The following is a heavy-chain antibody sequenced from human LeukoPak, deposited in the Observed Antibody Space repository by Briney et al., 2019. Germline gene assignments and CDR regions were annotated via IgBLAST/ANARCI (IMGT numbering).Heavy chain of an antibody. Sequence: GGSLRLSCAASGFTFSTYSMSWVRQAPGKGLEWVAVISYDGSNKYYADSVKGRFTISRDNSKNTLYLQMNSLRAEDTAVYYCAKEMSASPNYYGSGSYYNAFDYWGQGTLVTVSS. CDR1: GFTFSTYS. J-gene: IGHJ4*02. CDR3: AKEMSASPNYYGSGSYYNAFDY. CDR2: ISYDGSNK. D-gene: IGHD3-10*01. V-gene: IGHV3-30*12.